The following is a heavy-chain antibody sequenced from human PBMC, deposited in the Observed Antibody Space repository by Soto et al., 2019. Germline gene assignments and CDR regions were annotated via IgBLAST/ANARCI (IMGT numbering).Heavy chain of an antibody. V-gene: IGHV1-46*01. CDR2: INPSGGST. J-gene: IGHJ6*02. Sequence: GAVKVCLEAGRDTVSSSYVRGLLQAPGQGLDWMGIINPSGGSTSYAQKFQGRVTMTRDTSTSTVYMELSSLRSEDTAVYYCARVTWIRYGMDGWGQGSTVTV. D-gene: IGHD5-12*01. CDR1: RDTVSSSY. CDR3: ARVTWIRYGMDG.